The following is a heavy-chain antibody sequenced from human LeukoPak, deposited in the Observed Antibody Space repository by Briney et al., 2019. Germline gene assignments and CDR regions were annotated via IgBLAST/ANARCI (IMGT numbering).Heavy chain of an antibody. CDR3: ASVAIAAAGPVDY. V-gene: IGHV3-21*01. CDR1: GFTFSSYS. CDR2: ISSSSSYI. D-gene: IGHD6-13*01. Sequence: GGSLRLSCAASGFTFSSYSMNWVRQAPGKGLEWVSSISSSSSYIYYADSVKGRFTISRDNAKNSLYLQMNSLRAEDTAVYYCASVAIAAAGPVDYWGQGTLVTVSS. J-gene: IGHJ4*02.